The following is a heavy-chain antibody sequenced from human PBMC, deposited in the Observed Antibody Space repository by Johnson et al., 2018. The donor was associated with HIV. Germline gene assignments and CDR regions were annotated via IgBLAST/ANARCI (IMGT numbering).Heavy chain of an antibody. D-gene: IGHD5-18*01. CDR1: GFTFSDYY. Sequence: QVQLVESGGGVVRPGGSLRLSCAASGFTFSDYYMSWVRQAPGKGLEWVSYISSSGSTIYYADSVKGRFTISRDNSKNTLYVQMNSLRVEDTAVYYCAKEDSAADAFDIWGQGTMVTVSS. CDR3: AKEDSAADAFDI. J-gene: IGHJ3*02. V-gene: IGHV3-11*04. CDR2: ISSSGSTI.